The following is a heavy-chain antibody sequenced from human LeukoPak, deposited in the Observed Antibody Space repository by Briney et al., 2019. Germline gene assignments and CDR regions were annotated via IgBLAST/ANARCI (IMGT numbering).Heavy chain of an antibody. CDR1: GFTCSSYS. CDR3: ARDQSRDV. D-gene: IGHD5-24*01. CDR2: ISSSRSTI. V-gene: IGHV3-48*04. Sequence: GGSLRLSCAASGFTCSSYSMHWVRQAPGKGLEGVSYISSSRSTIYYADPVKGLFTISRDNAKNSLYLQMNSLRAEDTAVYYCARDQSRDVWGKGTTVTVSS. J-gene: IGHJ6*04.